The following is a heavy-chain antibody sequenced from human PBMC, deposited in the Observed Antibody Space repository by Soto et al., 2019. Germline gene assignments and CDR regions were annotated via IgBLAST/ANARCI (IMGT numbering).Heavy chain of an antibody. Sequence: SETLSLTCAVYGGSFSGYYWSWIRQPPGKGLEWIGEINHSGSTNYNPSLKSRVTISVDTSKNQFSLKLSSVTAADTAVYYCAGRPVYCTNGVCFNYYYYGMDVWGQGTTVTVSS. CDR3: AGRPVYCTNGVCFNYYYYGMDV. CDR1: GGSFSGYY. CDR2: INHSGST. V-gene: IGHV4-34*01. D-gene: IGHD2-8*01. J-gene: IGHJ6*02.